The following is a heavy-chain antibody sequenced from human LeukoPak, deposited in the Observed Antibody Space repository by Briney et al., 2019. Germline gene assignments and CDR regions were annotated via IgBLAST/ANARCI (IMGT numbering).Heavy chain of an antibody. CDR1: GFTFGNYW. CDR2: INTDGSTI. D-gene: IGHD4-17*01. J-gene: IGHJ4*02. Sequence: AVSLRCSCAASGFTFGNYWMHWVRQVPGKGLVWGSRINTDGSTITYADSVRGRFTISRDNAKNKVYLQMSSLRAEDTAVYYCARGDYGDYFDYWGQGTLIIVS. CDR3: ARGDYGDYFDY. V-gene: IGHV3-74*01.